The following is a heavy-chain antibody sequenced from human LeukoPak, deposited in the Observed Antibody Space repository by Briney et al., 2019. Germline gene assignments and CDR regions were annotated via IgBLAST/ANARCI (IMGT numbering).Heavy chain of an antibody. CDR3: ARLGSLCRNGVCYGG. CDR2: ISSSGRTM. CDR1: GFTFSSYE. V-gene: IGHV3-48*03. D-gene: IGHD2-8*01. J-gene: IGHJ4*02. Sequence: GGSLRLSCAASGFTFSSYEMNWVRQAPGKGLEWISHISSSGRTMYYADSVKGRFTISRDNAKNSLYLQMNSLRAEDTAVYYCARLGSLCRNGVCYGGWGQGILVAVSS.